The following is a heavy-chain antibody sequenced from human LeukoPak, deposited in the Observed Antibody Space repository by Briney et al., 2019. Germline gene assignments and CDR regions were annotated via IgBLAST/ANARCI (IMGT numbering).Heavy chain of an antibody. CDR2: IYSGGST. Sequence: GGSLRLSCAASGFTVSSNYMSWVRQAPGKGLEWVSVIYSGGSTYYADSVKGRFTISRDNSKNTLYLQMNSLRAEDTAVYYCAREVGATRGNWFDPWGQGTLVTVSS. V-gene: IGHV3-53*01. D-gene: IGHD1-26*01. CDR3: AREVGATRGNWFDP. J-gene: IGHJ5*02. CDR1: GFTVSSNY.